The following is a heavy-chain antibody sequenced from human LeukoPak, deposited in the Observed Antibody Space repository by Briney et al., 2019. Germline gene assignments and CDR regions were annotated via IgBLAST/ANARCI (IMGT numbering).Heavy chain of an antibody. D-gene: IGHD2-2*01. Sequence: GGSLRLSCVTSEFTFSDHFMDWVRQAPGKGLEWVGRIRNKANNYTTEYAASVKGRFIISRDDSKNSLYLQMNSLKTEDTAVYYCARAPYALDVWGQGTTVSVSS. CDR1: EFTFSDHF. J-gene: IGHJ6*02. V-gene: IGHV3-72*01. CDR3: ARAPYALDV. CDR2: IRNKANNYTT.